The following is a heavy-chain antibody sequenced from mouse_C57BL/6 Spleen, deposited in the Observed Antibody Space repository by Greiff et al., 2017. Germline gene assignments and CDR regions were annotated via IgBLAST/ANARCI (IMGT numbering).Heavy chain of an antibody. CDR3: ARSGDVGAMDY. CDR1: GYAFTNYL. V-gene: IGHV1-54*01. D-gene: IGHD3-1*01. Sequence: VQLQQSGAELVRPGTSVKVSCKASGYAFTNYLIEWVKQRPGQGLEWIGVINPGSGGTNYNEKFKGKATLTADKSSSTAYMQLSSLTSEDSAVYFCARSGDVGAMDYWGQGTSVTVSS. CDR2: INPGSGGT. J-gene: IGHJ4*01.